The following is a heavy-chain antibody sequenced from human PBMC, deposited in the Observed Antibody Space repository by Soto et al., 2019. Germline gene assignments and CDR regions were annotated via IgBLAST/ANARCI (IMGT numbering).Heavy chain of an antibody. CDR1: RVTFSSYA. CDR3: AKQQGSGTPNYYYSMDV. CDR2: ISGSGGTT. V-gene: IGHV3-23*01. Sequence: EVQLLESGGGLVQPGGSLRLSCATSRVTFSSYAMSWVRQAPGKGLEWVSVISGSGGTTYYADAVKGRFTISRDNSKNTLYLQMNSLRAEDTAVYYCAKQQGSGTPNYYYSMDVWGQGTTVTVSS. D-gene: IGHD3-10*01. J-gene: IGHJ6*02.